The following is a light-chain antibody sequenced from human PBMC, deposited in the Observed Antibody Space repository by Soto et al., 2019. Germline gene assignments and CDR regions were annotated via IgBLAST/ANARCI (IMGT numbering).Light chain of an antibody. CDR1: QSISSQ. CDR2: GAS. V-gene: IGKV3-15*01. J-gene: IGKJ2*01. Sequence: EIVMTQSPSTLAVSPGERATLSCSASQSISSQLTWYQQKPGQPPRLLIYGASTRATGIPARFSGSGSGTEFTLTISSLQSEDFAVYYCQQYSAWPYTFGQGTKLEIK. CDR3: QQYSAWPYT.